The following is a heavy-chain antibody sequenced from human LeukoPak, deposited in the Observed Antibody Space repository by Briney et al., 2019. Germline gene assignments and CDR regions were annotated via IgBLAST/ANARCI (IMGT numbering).Heavy chain of an antibody. J-gene: IGHJ4*02. D-gene: IGHD6-13*01. CDR3: ARVVKQQLVPPYFDY. Sequence: SETLSLTCTVSGGSVSSGGHYWSWIRQPPGKGLEWIGHIYHSGSTYYSPSLRSRVTISLDRSKNQFSLKLSSVTAADTAVYYCARVVKQQLVPPYFDYWGQGTLVTVSS. CDR2: IYHSGST. V-gene: IGHV4-61*08. CDR1: GGSVSSGGHY.